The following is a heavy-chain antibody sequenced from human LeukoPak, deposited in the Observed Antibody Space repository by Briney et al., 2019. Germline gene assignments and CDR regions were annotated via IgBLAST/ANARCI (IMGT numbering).Heavy chain of an antibody. CDR3: AKSLYGGCDY. V-gene: IGHV3-20*04. CDR2: INWNGGST. Sequence: RPGGSLRLSCAASGFTFDDYGMSWVRQAPGKGLEWVSGINWNGGSTGYADSVKGRFTIFRDNSKNTVYLQMNSLRVEDTAVYYCAKSLYGGCDYWGQGTVVTVSS. CDR1: GFTFDDYG. J-gene: IGHJ4*02. D-gene: IGHD3-16*02.